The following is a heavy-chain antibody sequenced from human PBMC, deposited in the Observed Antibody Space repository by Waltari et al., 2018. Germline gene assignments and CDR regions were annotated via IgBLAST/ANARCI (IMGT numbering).Heavy chain of an antibody. CDR3: ARVIAVAGPDAFDI. Sequence: QVQLVQSGAEVKKPGSSVKVSCKASGGTFSSYTISWVRQAPGQGLEWMGRVIPILGIAKDAQKFQGRGTITEDKSTSTAYMELSSLRSEDTAVYYCARVIAVAGPDAFDIWGQGTMVTVSS. J-gene: IGHJ3*02. CDR2: VIPILGIA. CDR1: GGTFSSYT. V-gene: IGHV1-69*02. D-gene: IGHD6-19*01.